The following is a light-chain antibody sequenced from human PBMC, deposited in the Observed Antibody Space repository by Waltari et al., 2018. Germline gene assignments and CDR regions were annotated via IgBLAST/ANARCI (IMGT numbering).Light chain of an antibody. J-gene: IGLJ3*02. CDR1: RSHTGGNY. Sequence: QSVLTQPPSASGTPGQGVTISCSGRRSHTGGNYVSWYQQSPGSAPKLLIYPNNQRPSGVPDRFSGSKSGTSASLAISGLQSEDEAHYYCAAWDDTLNGRVFGGGTKVTVL. CDR2: PNN. V-gene: IGLV1-44*01. CDR3: AAWDDTLNGRV.